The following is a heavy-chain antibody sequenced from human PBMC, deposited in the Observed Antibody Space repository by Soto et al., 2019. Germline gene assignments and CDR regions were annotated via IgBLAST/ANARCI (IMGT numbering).Heavy chain of an antibody. CDR2: IIPIFGTA. CDR3: ARDLATGIAVAGTDSGGYFDL. D-gene: IGHD6-19*01. J-gene: IGHJ2*01. V-gene: IGHV1-69*12. Sequence: QVQLVQSGAEVKKPGSSVKVSCKASGGTFSSYAISWVRQAPGQGLEWMGGIIPIFGTANYGQKFQGRVTITADESTSRAYMELSSLRSEDTAVYYCARDLATGIAVAGTDSGGYFDLWGRGTLVTVAS. CDR1: GGTFSSYA.